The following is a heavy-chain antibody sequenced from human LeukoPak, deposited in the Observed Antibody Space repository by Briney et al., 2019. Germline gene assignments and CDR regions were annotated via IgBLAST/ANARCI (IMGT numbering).Heavy chain of an antibody. CDR2: ISAYNGNT. V-gene: IGHV1-18*01. J-gene: IGHJ4*02. CDR3: ARDSDLGWAVAVTAPFDY. CDR1: GYTFTSYG. Sequence: ASVKVSCKASGYTFTSYGISWVRQAPGQGLEWMGWISAYNGNTNYAQKLQGRVTMTTDTSTSTAYMELRSLRSDDTAEYYCARDSDLGWAVAVTAPFDYWGQGTLVTVSS. D-gene: IGHD6-19*01.